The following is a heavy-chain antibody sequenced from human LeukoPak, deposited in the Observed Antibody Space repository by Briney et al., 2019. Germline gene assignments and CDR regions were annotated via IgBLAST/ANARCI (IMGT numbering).Heavy chain of an antibody. CDR1: GGTFSSYA. V-gene: IGHV1-69*05. D-gene: IGHD2-15*01. J-gene: IGHJ4*02. CDR2: IIPIFGTA. Sequence: GASVKVSCKASGGTFSSYAINWVRQAPGQGLEWMGGIIPIFGTANYAQKFKGRVTITTDESTSTAYMELRSLRSEDTAVYYCARVGRYCSGGNCCESYFDYWGRGTLVTVSS. CDR3: ARVGRYCSGGNCCESYFDY.